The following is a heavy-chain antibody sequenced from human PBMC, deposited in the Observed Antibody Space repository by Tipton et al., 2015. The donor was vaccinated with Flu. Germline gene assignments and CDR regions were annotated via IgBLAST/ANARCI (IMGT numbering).Heavy chain of an antibody. CDR1: GASFGSGYY. V-gene: IGHV4-38-2*01. CDR2: IHRSGST. Sequence: TLSLTCSVSGASFGSGYYWGWIRQPPGKGLEWIGNIHRSGSTYYNPSLRSRVTISVDTSKNQFSLKLTSVTAADTAVYFCARQSTLWYFDFWGRGTLLTVSS. J-gene: IGHJ2*01. CDR3: ARQSTLWYFDF. D-gene: IGHD5/OR15-5a*01.